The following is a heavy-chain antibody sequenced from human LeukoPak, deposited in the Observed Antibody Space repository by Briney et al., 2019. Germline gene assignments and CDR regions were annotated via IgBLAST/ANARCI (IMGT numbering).Heavy chain of an antibody. J-gene: IGHJ5*02. CDR3: ARDAHNGYEFHDWFDP. D-gene: IGHD5-12*01. CDR2: INPNSGGT. Sequence: ASVKVSCRASGYTFTDYYIHWVRQAPGQGLEWMGWINPNSGGTKYAQKFQGRVTMTTDTSISTAYMEMSRLTSDDTAVYYCARDAHNGYEFHDWFDPWGQGALVTVSS. CDR1: GYTFTDYY. V-gene: IGHV1-2*02.